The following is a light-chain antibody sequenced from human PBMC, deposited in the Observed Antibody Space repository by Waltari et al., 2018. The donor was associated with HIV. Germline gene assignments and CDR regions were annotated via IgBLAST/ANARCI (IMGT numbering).Light chain of an antibody. Sequence: NFLLTQPHSVSESPGRTVTISCTRNSGSIASNSVQWYQQRPGSNPTIVISENNQRPSGVPDRFSGSLDRSSNSASLTISGLKTEDEADYYCQSYDSSNHWVFGGGTKLTVL. CDR1: SGSIASNS. V-gene: IGLV6-57*01. CDR3: QSYDSSNHWV. J-gene: IGLJ3*02. CDR2: ENN.